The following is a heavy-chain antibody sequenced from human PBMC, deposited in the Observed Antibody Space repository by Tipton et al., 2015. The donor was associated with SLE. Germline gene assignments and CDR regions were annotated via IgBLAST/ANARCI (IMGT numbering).Heavy chain of an antibody. Sequence: SLRLSCAASGFPFSSYWMSWVRQAPGKGLEWVANIKQDGSEKYYVDSVKGRFTISRDNAKNSLYLQMNSLRAEDTAVYYCARDYDILTGYYGGAFDIWGQGTMVTVSS. J-gene: IGHJ3*02. V-gene: IGHV3-7*01. CDR3: ARDYDILTGYYGGAFDI. CDR1: GFPFSSYW. CDR2: IKQDGSEK. D-gene: IGHD3-9*01.